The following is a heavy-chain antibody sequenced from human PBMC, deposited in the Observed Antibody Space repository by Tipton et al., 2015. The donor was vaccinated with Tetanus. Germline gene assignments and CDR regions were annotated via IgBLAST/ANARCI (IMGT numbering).Heavy chain of an antibody. CDR2: IYSSGST. J-gene: IGHJ4*02. D-gene: IGHD1-26*01. Sequence: LRLSCSVSGVSISGSRYYWSWIRQRPGKGLEWIGDIYSSGSTYTDPSLKGRVTISVDTSKNQFSLRVNSVTAADTAVYYCARDQARGARGWNYFDFWGLGTLVTVSS. V-gene: IGHV4-31*02. CDR3: ARDQARGARGWNYFDF. CDR1: GVSISGSRYY.